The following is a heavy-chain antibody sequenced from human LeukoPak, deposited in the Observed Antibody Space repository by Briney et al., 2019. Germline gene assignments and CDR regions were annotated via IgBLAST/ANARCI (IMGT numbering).Heavy chain of an antibody. D-gene: IGHD4-11*01. CDR2: IWYDGSNK. J-gene: IGHJ4*02. V-gene: IGHV3-30*02. CDR3: AKDDYSNYCDY. Sequence: GGSLRLSCAASGFTFSSYGMHWVRQAPGKGLEWVAFIWYDGSNKYYADSVKGRFTISRDNSKNTLYLQMNSLRAEHTAVYYCAKDDYSNYCDYWGQGTLVTVSS. CDR1: GFTFSSYG.